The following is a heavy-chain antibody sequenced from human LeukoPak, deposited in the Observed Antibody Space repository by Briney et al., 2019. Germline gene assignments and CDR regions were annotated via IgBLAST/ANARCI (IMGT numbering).Heavy chain of an antibody. CDR3: ARDNFYSGYD. CDR1: GYSISSGYY. D-gene: IGHD5-12*01. Sequence: SETLSLTCTVSGYSISSGYYWGWIRQPPGKGLEWIGSIYHSGSTYYNPSLKSRVTISEDTSKNQFSLKLSSVTAADTAVYYCARDNFYSGYDWGQGTLVTVSS. J-gene: IGHJ4*02. V-gene: IGHV4-38-2*02. CDR2: IYHSGST.